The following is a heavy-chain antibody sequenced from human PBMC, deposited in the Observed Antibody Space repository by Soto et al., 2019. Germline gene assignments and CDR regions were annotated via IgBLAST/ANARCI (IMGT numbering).Heavy chain of an antibody. D-gene: IGHD3-16*02. CDR1: GFTFSSYG. J-gene: IGHJ6*02. V-gene: IGHV3-33*01. CDR2: IWYDGSNK. CDR3: ARALWIYHYGGYYGMDV. Sequence: GGSLRLSCAASGFTFSSYGMHWVRQAPGKGLEWVAVIWYDGSNKYYADSVKGRFTISRDNSKNTLYLQMNSLRAEDTAVYYCARALWIYHYGGYYGMDVWGQGTTVTVSS.